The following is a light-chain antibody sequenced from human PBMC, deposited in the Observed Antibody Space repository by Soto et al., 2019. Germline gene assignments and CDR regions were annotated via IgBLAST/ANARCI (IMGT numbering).Light chain of an antibody. J-gene: IGLJ1*01. CDR2: ANN. Sequence: QSVLTQPPSASGTPWQRVTISCSVSISNIGSNTVNWYQQLPGTAPKLLIYANNQRPSGVPDRFSGSKSGTSASLAISGLQSEDEADYYCAAWDDSLNGRVFGTGTKVNV. V-gene: IGLV1-44*01. CDR1: ISNIGSNT. CDR3: AAWDDSLNGRV.